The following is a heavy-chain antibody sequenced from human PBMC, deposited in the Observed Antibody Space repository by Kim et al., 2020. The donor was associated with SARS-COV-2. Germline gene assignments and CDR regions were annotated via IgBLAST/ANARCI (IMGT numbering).Heavy chain of an antibody. D-gene: IGHD2-2*01. Sequence: GGSLRLSCAASGFTFSSYAMSWVRQAPGKGLEWVSAISGSGGSTYYADSVKGRFTISRDNSKNTLYLQMNSLRAEDTAVYYCAKGSMFRRYCSSTSCYSHFDYWGQGTLVTVSS. J-gene: IGHJ4*02. CDR3: AKGSMFRRYCSSTSCYSHFDY. CDR1: GFTFSSYA. CDR2: ISGSGGST. V-gene: IGHV3-23*01.